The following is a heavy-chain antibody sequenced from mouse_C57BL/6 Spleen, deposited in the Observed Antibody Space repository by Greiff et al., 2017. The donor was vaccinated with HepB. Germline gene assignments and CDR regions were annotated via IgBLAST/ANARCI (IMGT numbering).Heavy chain of an antibody. CDR2: INPSSGYT. V-gene: IGHV1-4*01. Sequence: QVQLKQSGAELARPGASVKMSCKASGYTFTSYTMHWVKQRPGQGLEWIGYINPSSGYTKYNQKFKDKATLTADKSSSTAYMQLSSLTSEDSAVYYCARTYGSSYEGYYFDDWGKGTTLTVSS. D-gene: IGHD1-1*01. CDR3: ARTYGSSYEGYYFDD. J-gene: IGHJ2*01. CDR1: GYTFTSYT.